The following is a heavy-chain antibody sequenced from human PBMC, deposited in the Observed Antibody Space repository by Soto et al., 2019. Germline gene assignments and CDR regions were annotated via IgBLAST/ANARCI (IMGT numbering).Heavy chain of an antibody. J-gene: IGHJ3*02. CDR3: AKDNGSGCDWLRVGDASDI. CDR1: GFTFSSYG. D-gene: IGHD5-12*01. Sequence: QVQLVESGGGVVQPGRSLRLSCAASGFTFSSYGMHWVRQAPGKGLEWVAVISYDGSNKYYADSVKGRLTISRDNSKNXLXRQMNSLRGEDTAVYYCAKDNGSGCDWLRVGDASDIWGQGKMVTVSS. CDR2: ISYDGSNK. V-gene: IGHV3-30*18.